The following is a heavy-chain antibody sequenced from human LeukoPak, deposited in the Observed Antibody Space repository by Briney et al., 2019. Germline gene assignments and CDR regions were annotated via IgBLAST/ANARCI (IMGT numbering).Heavy chain of an antibody. CDR2: IYNTVST. CDR3: ARFTDVAVAGMGSFDS. V-gene: IGHV4-4*07. J-gene: IGHJ4*02. D-gene: IGHD6-19*01. Sequence: SETLSLTCTVSGDSMSPYFWSWLRQPAGKGLEWIGRIYNTVSTDYNPSLKSRLTISEDTSKNQFSLKLTSVTAADTAVYYCARFTDVAVAGMGSFDSWGQGTLVTVSS. CDR1: GDSMSPYF.